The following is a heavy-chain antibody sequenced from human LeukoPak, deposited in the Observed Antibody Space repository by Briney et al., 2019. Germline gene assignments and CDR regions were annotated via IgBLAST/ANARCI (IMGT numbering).Heavy chain of an antibody. Sequence: SVKVSCKASGGTFISYASSWVRQAPGQGREGMGGIIPMFGRANYAQKFQGRVTITTDESTSTADMELSSLRSEDTAVYYCARDPPTGRGAFDIWGQGTVVTVSS. D-gene: IGHD3-10*01. J-gene: IGHJ3*02. CDR1: GGTFISYA. CDR2: IIPMFGRA. CDR3: ARDPPTGRGAFDI. V-gene: IGHV1-69*05.